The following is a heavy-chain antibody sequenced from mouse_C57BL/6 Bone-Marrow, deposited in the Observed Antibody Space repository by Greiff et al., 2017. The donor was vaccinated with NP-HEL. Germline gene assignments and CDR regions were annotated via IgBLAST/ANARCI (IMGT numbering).Heavy chain of an antibody. D-gene: IGHD1-1*01. CDR3: TVTTVVDWYFDV. CDR1: GFNIKDDY. Sequence: EVQLQQSGAELVRPGASVKLSCTASGFNIKDDYMHWVKQRPEQGLEWIGWIDPENGDTEYASKFQGKATITADTSSNTAYLQLSRLTSEDTAVYYCTVTTVVDWYFDVWGTGTTVTVSS. CDR2: IDPENGDT. J-gene: IGHJ1*03. V-gene: IGHV14-4*01.